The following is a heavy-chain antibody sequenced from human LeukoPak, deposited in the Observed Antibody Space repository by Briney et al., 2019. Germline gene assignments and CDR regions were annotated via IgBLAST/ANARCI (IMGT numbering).Heavy chain of an antibody. J-gene: IGHJ6*02. Sequence: PGGSLRLSCAASGFTFSSYSMDWVRQAPGKGLEWVSYISSSSSTIYYADSVKGRFTISRDNAKNSLYLQMNSLRAEDTAVYYCARRDGMDVWGQGTTVTVSS. CDR1: GFTFSSYS. V-gene: IGHV3-48*01. CDR3: ARRDGMDV. CDR2: ISSSSSTI.